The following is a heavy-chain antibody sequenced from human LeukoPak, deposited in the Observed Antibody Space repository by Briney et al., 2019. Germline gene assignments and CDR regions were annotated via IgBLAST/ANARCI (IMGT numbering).Heavy chain of an antibody. CDR2: INHSGST. V-gene: IGHV4-34*01. D-gene: IGHD3-9*01. CDR3: ARGAIRINWFDP. CDR1: GGSFSGYY. Sequence: SETLSLTCAVYGGSFSGYYWSWIRQPPGKGLEWIGEINHSGSTSYNPSLKSRVTISVDTSKNQFSLKLSSVTAADTAVYYCARGAIRINWFDPWGQGTLVTVSS. J-gene: IGHJ5*02.